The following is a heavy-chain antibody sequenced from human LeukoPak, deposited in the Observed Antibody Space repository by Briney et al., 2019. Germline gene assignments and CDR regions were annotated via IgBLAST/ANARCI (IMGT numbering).Heavy chain of an antibody. J-gene: IGHJ2*01. CDR3: ARDSRVGATISTHWYFDL. V-gene: IGHV1-46*01. CDR1: GYTFTSYY. Sequence: ASVKVSCKASGYTFTSYYMHWVRQAPGQGLEWMGIINPSGGSTSYAQKFQGRVTMTRDTSTSTVYMELSSLRSEDTAVYYCARDSRVGATISTHWYFDLWGRGTLVTVSS. CDR2: INPSGGST. D-gene: IGHD1-26*01.